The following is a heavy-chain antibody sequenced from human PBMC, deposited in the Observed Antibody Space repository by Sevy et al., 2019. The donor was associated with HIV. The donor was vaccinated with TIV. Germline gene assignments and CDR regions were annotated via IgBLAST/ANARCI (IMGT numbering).Heavy chain of an antibody. CDR3: ARDSKYCGGDCKHYYYYYMDV. V-gene: IGHV3-21*01. J-gene: IGHJ6*03. Sequence: GGSLRLSCAASGFTFSSYSMNWVRQAPGKGLEWVSSISSSSSYIYYAHSVKGRFTISRDNAKNSLYLQMNSLRAEDTAVDYCARDSKYCGGDCKHYYYYYMDVWGKGTTVTVSS. CDR2: ISSSSSYI. CDR1: GFTFSSYS. D-gene: IGHD2-21*02.